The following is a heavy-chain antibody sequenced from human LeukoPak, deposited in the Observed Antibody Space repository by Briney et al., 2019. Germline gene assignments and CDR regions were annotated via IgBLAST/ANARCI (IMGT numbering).Heavy chain of an antibody. J-gene: IGHJ6*03. CDR3: ARGPRITMVRGGQWYYYMDV. CDR1: GYTFTSYG. Sequence: ASVKVSCKASGYTFTSYGISWVRQAPGQGLEWMGIINPSGGSTNYAQKFQGRVTMTRDTSTSTVYMELSSLRSEDTAVYYCARGPRITMVRGGQWYYYMDVWGKGTTVTIYS. D-gene: IGHD3-10*01. CDR2: INPSGGST. V-gene: IGHV1-46*01.